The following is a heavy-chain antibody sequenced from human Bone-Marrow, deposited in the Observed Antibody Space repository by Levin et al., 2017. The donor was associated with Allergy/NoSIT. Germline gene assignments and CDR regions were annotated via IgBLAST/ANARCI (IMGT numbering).Heavy chain of an antibody. CDR1: GGTFSSYA. V-gene: IGHV1-69*06. J-gene: IGHJ5*02. CDR2: IIPIFGTA. CDR3: ARGEGDYVSSANWFDP. Sequence: PGESLKISCKASGGTFSSYAISWVRQAPGQGLEWMGGIIPIFGTANYAQKFQGRVTITADKSTSTAYMELSSLRSEDTAVYYCARGEGDYVSSANWFDPWGQGTLVTVSS. D-gene: IGHD4-17*01.